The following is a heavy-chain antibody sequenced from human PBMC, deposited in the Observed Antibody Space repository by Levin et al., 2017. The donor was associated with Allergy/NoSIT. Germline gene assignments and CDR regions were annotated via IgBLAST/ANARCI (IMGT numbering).Heavy chain of an antibody. J-gene: IGHJ3*02. V-gene: IGHV3-43*01. D-gene: IGHD4-17*01. CDR1: GFTFDDYT. Sequence: SCAASGFTFDDYTMHWVRQAPGKDLEWVSLISWDGGSTYYADSVKGRFTISRDNSKNSLYLQMNSLRTEDTALYYCAKYDYADAFDIWGQGTMVTVSS. CDR3: AKYDYADAFDI. CDR2: ISWDGGST.